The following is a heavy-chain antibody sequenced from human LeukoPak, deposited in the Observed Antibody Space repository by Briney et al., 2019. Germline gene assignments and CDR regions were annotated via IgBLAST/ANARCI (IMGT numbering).Heavy chain of an antibody. D-gene: IGHD5-18*01. J-gene: IGHJ4*02. CDR3: AKDQDTAMKTHNFDY. CDR2: ISYDGSNK. CDR1: GFTFSSYG. V-gene: IGHV3-30*18. Sequence: GRSLRLSCAASGFTFSSYGMHWVRQAPGKGLEWVAVISYDGSNKYYADSVKGRFTISRDNSKNTLYLQMNSLRAEDTAVYYCAKDQDTAMKTHNFDYWGQGTLVTVSS.